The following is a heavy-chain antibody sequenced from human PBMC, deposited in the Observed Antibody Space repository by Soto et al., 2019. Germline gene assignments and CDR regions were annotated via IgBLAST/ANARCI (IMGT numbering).Heavy chain of an antibody. J-gene: IGHJ4*02. D-gene: IGHD3-3*01. V-gene: IGHV4-34*01. CDR1: GGSFSGYY. CDR2: INHSGST. CDR3: ARVRVRSKYYDFWSGCIDY. Sequence: SETLSLTCAVYGGSFSGYYWSWIRQPPGKGLEWIGEINHSGSTNYNPSLKSRVTISVDTSKNQFSLKLSSVTAADTAVYYCARVRVRSKYYDFWSGCIDYWGQGTLVTVSS.